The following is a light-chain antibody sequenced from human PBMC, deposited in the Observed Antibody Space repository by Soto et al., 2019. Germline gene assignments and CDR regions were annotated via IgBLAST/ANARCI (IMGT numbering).Light chain of an antibody. CDR1: QDISNY. Sequence: DIQMTQSPSSLSASVGDRVTITCQASQDISNYVNWYQQKPGKAPKLLIYDASNLETGVPSRFSGGGSGTDFTFTISSLQPEDIATYYCQQYDNRRTFGQGTKLEIK. V-gene: IGKV1-33*01. CDR3: QQYDNRRT. CDR2: DAS. J-gene: IGKJ2*01.